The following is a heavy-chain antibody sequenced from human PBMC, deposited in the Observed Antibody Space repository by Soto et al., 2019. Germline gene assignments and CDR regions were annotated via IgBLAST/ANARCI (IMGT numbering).Heavy chain of an antibody. Sequence: EVQLVESGGGLVQPGGSLRISCVASGFSFSSYWMHWVRQAPGKGLVWVSRINSDGSSTSYADSVKGRFTISRDNARNTLYLQRNSLRVEDTAVYYCAREDGSYYYFDCWGQGTLVTVSS. CDR3: AREDGSYYYFDC. D-gene: IGHD1-26*01. V-gene: IGHV3-74*01. J-gene: IGHJ4*02. CDR1: GFSFSSYW. CDR2: INSDGSST.